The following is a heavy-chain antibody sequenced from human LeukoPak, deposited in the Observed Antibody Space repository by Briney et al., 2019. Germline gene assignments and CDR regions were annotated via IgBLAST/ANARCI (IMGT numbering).Heavy chain of an antibody. CDR3: AKANRDHLSHYYGVDV. D-gene: IGHD3-10*01. J-gene: IGHJ6*02. CDR1: GFTFSSYW. Sequence: GGSLRLSCAASGFTFSSYWMSWVRQAPGKGLEWVANIKQDGSEKYYVDSVKGRFTISRDNAKNSLYLQMNSLRAEDTAVYYCAKANRDHLSHYYGVDVWGQGTTVVVSS. V-gene: IGHV3-7*01. CDR2: IKQDGSEK.